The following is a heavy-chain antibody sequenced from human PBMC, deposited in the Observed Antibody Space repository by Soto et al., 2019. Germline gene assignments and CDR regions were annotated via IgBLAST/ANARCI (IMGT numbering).Heavy chain of an antibody. CDR1: GFTFSSYS. CDR2: ISSSSSYI. D-gene: IGHD3-3*01. V-gene: IGHV3-21*01. J-gene: IGHJ3*02. CDR3: ARAKNYDFWSGYDAFDI. Sequence: LRLSCSASGFTFSSYSMNWVRQAPGKGLEWVSSISSSSSYIYYADSVKGRFTISRDNAKNSLYLQMNSLRAEDTAVYYCARAKNYDFWSGYDAFDIWGQGTMVTVSS.